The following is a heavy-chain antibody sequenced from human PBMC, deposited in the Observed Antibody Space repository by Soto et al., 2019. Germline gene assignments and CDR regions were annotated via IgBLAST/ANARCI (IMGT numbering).Heavy chain of an antibody. D-gene: IGHD1-26*01. CDR2: ISGTGSPT. CDR1: GFTFSSYA. CDR3: ARDMSGGTYNYYYGMDV. J-gene: IGHJ6*02. V-gene: IGHV3-23*01. Sequence: GGSLRLSCAASGFTFSSYAMTWVRQAPGRGLEWVSAISGTGSPTYYADSVKGRFTISRDNSKNTLYLQMNSLRADDTAFYYCARDMSGGTYNYYYGMDVWGQGTTVTVSS.